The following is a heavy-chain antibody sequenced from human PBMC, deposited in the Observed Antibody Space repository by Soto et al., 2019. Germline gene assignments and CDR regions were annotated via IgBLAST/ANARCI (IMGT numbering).Heavy chain of an antibody. V-gene: IGHV1-69*01. J-gene: IGHJ3*02. D-gene: IGHD3-22*01. Sequence: QVQLMQSGAEVKKPGSSVKVSRKASGGSFPSDTISWVRQAPGQGLEWLGGIVPVFGTPNHAQKFQGRVTISADGSTNTAYMELTSLRPEDTAVYYCTRPSSGYYHDAFDIWGQGTLVTVSS. CDR3: TRPSSGYYHDAFDI. CDR2: IVPVFGTP. CDR1: GGSFPSDT.